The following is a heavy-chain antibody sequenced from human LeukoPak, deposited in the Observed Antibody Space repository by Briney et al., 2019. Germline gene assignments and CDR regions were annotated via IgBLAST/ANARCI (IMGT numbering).Heavy chain of an antibody. Sequence: GGSLRLSCAPSGFTFNTFNMNWFRQAPGKGLEWVSSINSGGDYKYYADSVKGRFTTSGDNAKNSLSLQLSSLRVEDTAIYYCARGHYDVLASSYKWTPDYWGQGTLVTVSS. D-gene: IGHD3-9*01. V-gene: IGHV3-21*01. CDR3: ARGHYDVLASSYKWTPDY. J-gene: IGHJ4*02. CDR2: INSGGDYK. CDR1: GFTFNTFN.